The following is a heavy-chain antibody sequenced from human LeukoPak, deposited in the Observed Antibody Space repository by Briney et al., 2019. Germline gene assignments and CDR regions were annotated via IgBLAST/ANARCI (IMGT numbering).Heavy chain of an antibody. CDR2: IYTSGST. D-gene: IGHD3-22*01. J-gene: IGHJ4*02. CDR3: ARHGNYYDSYYFDY. CDR1: GGSISSYY. Sequence: SETLSLTCTVSGGSISSYYWSWIRQPAGKGLEWIGRIYTSGSTNYNPSLKSRVTMSVDTSKNQFSLKLSSVTAADTAVYYCARHGNYYDSYYFDYWGQGTLVTVSS. V-gene: IGHV4-4*07.